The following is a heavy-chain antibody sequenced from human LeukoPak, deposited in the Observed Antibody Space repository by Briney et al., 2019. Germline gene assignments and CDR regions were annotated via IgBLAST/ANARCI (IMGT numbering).Heavy chain of an antibody. D-gene: IGHD5-12*01. CDR2: ISYEGNNK. CDR1: GFTFSSYG. J-gene: IGHJ3*02. V-gene: IGHV3-30*18. CDR3: AKDFSGYDYNLYAFDI. Sequence: PGGSLRLSCAASGFTFSSYGMHWVRQAPGKGLEWVAVISYEGNNKYYEYSVKGRFTISRDNSKNTLYLQMNSLRAEDTAVYYCAKDFSGYDYNLYAFDIWGQGTMVTVSS.